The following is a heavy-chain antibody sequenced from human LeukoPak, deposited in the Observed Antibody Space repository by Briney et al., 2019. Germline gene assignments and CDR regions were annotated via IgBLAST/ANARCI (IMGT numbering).Heavy chain of an antibody. CDR1: GFTFSSYA. D-gene: IGHD6-19*01. Sequence: GAPRLSCSASGFTFSSYAMHWVRQAPGEGLEYVSAISSNGGSTYYANSVKGRFTISRDNSKNTLYLQMGSLRAEDMAVYYCARVSSGWFFDYWGQGTLVTVSS. CDR3: ARVSSGWFFDY. V-gene: IGHV3-64*01. J-gene: IGHJ4*02. CDR2: ISSNGGST.